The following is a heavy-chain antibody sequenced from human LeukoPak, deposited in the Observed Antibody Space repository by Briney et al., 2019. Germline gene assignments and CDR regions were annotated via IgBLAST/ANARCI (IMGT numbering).Heavy chain of an antibody. D-gene: IGHD5-18*01. J-gene: IGHJ6*02. CDR3: TIVVTINGYHYAMDV. Sequence: PGGSLRLSCAASGITFSDYFMDWARQAPGKGLEWVGRSRNKANSYSTEYAASVKGRFTISRDDSKNSVYLQMNSLKTEDTAVYYCTIVVTINGYHYAMDVWGQGTTVTVSS. CDR1: GITFSDYF. V-gene: IGHV3-72*01. CDR2: SRNKANSYST.